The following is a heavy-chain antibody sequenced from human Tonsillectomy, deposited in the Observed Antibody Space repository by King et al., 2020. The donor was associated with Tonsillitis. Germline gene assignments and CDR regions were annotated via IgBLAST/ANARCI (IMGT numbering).Heavy chain of an antibody. CDR2: ISTSGST. D-gene: IGHD1-26*01. V-gene: IGHV4-61*02. J-gene: IGHJ3*02. Sequence: QVQLQESGPGLVKPSQTLSLTCTVSGGSISSGSYYWSWIRQPAGKGLEWIGRISTSGSTNYNPPLKGRVTISLDTSKNQFSLKLSSVTAADTAVYYCARDYSGSYYAFDIWGQGTMVTVSS. CDR1: GGSISSGSYY. CDR3: ARDYSGSYYAFDI.